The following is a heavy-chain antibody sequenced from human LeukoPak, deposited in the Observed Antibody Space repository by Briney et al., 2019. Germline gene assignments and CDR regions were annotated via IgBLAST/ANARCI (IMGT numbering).Heavy chain of an antibody. V-gene: IGHV4-4*02. D-gene: IGHD2-2*01. CDR2: IYHSGST. CDR3: ARSSVPAAIRFDY. Sequence: KSSETLSLTCAVSGGSISSSNWWSWVRQPPGKGLEWIGEIYHSGSTNYNPSLKSRVTISVDKSKNQFSLKLSSVTAADTAVYYCARSSVPAAIRFDYWGQGTLVTVSS. J-gene: IGHJ4*02. CDR1: GGSISSSNW.